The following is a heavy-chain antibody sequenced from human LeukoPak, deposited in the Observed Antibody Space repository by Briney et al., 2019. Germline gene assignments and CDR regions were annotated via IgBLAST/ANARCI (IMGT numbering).Heavy chain of an antibody. D-gene: IGHD3-3*01. CDR2: IYYSGST. CDR3: ASITRNYDFWSGYYSPGMDV. CDR1: GGSISSSRYY. J-gene: IGHJ6*03. V-gene: IGHV4-39*01. Sequence: SETLSLTCTVSGGSISSSRYYWGWIRQPPGKGLEWIGSIYYSGSTYYNPSLKSRVTISVDTSKNQFSLKLSSVTAADTAVYYCASITRNYDFWSGYYSPGMDVWGKGTTVTVSS.